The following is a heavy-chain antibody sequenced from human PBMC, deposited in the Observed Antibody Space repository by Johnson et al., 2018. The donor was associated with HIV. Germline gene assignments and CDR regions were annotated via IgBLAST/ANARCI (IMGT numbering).Heavy chain of an antibody. CDR2: ISSSGSTI. D-gene: IGHD1-26*01. J-gene: IGHJ3*02. Sequence: QVQLVESGGDLVQPGGSLRLSCAASGFTFSDYYMSWIRQAPGKGLEWVSYISSSGSTIYYADSVKGRFTISRDNAKNSLYLQMNSLRAEDTALYYCARAYMSSGSYYDAFDIWGQGTMVVVSS. CDR1: GFTFSDYY. CDR3: ARAYMSSGSYYDAFDI. V-gene: IGHV3-11*01.